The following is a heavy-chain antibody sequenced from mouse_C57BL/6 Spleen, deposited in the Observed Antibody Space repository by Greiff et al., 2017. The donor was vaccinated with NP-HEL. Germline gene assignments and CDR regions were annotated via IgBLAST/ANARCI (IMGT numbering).Heavy chain of an antibody. J-gene: IGHJ4*01. CDR2: IDPETGGT. Sequence: QVQLQQSGAELVRPGASVTLSCKASGYTFTDYEMHWVKQTPVNGLEWIGAIDPETGGTAYNQKFKGKAILTADKSSSTANMELRSLTSEDSAVYYGTRPWAMDYWGQGTSVTVSS. V-gene: IGHV1-15*01. CDR1: GYTFTDYE. CDR3: TRPWAMDY.